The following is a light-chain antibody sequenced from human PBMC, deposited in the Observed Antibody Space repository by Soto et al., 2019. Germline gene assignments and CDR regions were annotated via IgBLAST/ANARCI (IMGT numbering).Light chain of an antibody. V-gene: IGKV1-39*01. CDR2: VTS. CDR3: QQSYSTLVLS. J-gene: IGKJ4*01. Sequence: DFEMTQTPSSLSAFVGDRVTISCRASRSISGFLNWYQQKPGSAPKLLISVTSNLQSGVPSRFNGSGSGTAFTLTISSLQRDDFATYFCQQSYSTLVLSFGGGTKVE. CDR1: RSISGF.